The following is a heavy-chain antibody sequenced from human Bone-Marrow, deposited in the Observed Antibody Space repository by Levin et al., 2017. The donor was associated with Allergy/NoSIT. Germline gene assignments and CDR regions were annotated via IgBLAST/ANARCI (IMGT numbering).Heavy chain of an antibody. CDR2: IWDDGSNK. D-gene: IGHD3-3*01. Sequence: PGGSLRLSCAASGFTFSSHGMNWVRQAPGKGLEWVAAIWDDGSNKNYADSVKGRFTISRDNSKNTLYLQMNNLRAEDTAVYYCATEDSWSGYNIRHGMDAWRQGTTVMVS. CDR1: GFTFSSHG. CDR3: ATEDSWSGYNIRHGMDA. J-gene: IGHJ6*02. V-gene: IGHV3-33*01.